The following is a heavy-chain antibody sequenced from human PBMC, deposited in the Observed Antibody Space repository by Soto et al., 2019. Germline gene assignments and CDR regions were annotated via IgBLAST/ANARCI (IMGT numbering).Heavy chain of an antibody. D-gene: IGHD2-2*02. J-gene: IGHJ1*01. Sequence: GGSLRLSCADSGFSFSSYWMHWVRQGPGKGLVWVARINTDGSSTNYADSVKGRFTISRDNAKNTLYLQMNSLRAEDTAVYYCARSPRGYYTDWGQGTLVTVSS. V-gene: IGHV3-74*01. CDR1: GFSFSSYW. CDR2: INTDGSST. CDR3: ARSPRGYYTD.